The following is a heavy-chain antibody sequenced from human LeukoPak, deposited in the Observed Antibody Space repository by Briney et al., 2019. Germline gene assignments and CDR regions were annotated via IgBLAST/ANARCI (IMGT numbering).Heavy chain of an antibody. CDR2: ISYDGSNK. D-gene: IGHD3-16*01. J-gene: IGHJ6*02. Sequence: GGSLRLSCAASGFTFSSYAMHWVRQAPGKGLEWVAVISYDGSNKYYADSVKGRFTISRDNSKNTLYLQMNSLRAEDTAVYYCARPRGPYDYYYYGMDVWGQGTTVTVSS. CDR1: GFTFSSYA. V-gene: IGHV3-30-3*01. CDR3: ARPRGPYDYYYYGMDV.